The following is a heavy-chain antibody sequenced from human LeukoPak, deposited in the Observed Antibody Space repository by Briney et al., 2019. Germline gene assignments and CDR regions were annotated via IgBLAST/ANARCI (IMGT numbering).Heavy chain of an antibody. CDR3: ARDSVAPAVHYYFDY. CDR2: ISSDGSNK. CDR1: GFTFSSYA. J-gene: IGHJ4*02. V-gene: IGHV3-30*04. D-gene: IGHD2-2*01. Sequence: PGGSLRVSSAASGFTFSSYAMYWVRQAPRKGLERVAVISSDGSNKYYADSVKGRFTISRDNSKNTLYLQMNSLRDEDTAVYYCARDSVAPAVHYYFDYWGQGTLVTVSS.